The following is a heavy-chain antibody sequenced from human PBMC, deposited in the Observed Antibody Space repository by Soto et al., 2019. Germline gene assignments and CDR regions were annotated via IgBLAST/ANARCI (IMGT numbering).Heavy chain of an antibody. CDR1: GYTFTSYA. CDR2: INAGNGNT. CDR3: ANRGRACGNYLDY. D-gene: IGHD3-16*01. V-gene: IGHV1-3*01. Sequence: ASVKVSCKASGYTFTSYAMHWVRQAPGQRLEWMGWINAGNGNTKYSQKFQGRVTITRDTSASTAYMELRSLRSEDTAVYYCANRGRACGNYLDYWGQGTLVTVAS. J-gene: IGHJ4*02.